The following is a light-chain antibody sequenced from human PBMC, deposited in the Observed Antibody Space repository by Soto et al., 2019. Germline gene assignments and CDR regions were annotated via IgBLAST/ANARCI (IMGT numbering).Light chain of an antibody. J-gene: IGLJ2*01. V-gene: IGLV2-14*01. CDR3: SSYTSSRTPPVV. CDR2: DVS. CDR1: RSDVGGYNY. Sequence: QSALTQPASVSGSPGQSITISCTGTRSDVGGYNYVSWYQQHPGKAPKLMIYDVSNRPSGVSNRFSGSKSGNTASLTISGLQAEDEADYFCSSYTSSRTPPVVFGGGTKLTVL.